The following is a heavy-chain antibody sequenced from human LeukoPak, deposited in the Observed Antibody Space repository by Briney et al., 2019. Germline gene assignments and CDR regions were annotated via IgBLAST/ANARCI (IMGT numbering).Heavy chain of an antibody. CDR2: ISGSGGST. CDR3: AKDPDRYYYDSSGSGNWFDP. Sequence: GGSLRLSCAASGFTFSSYAMSWVRQAPGKGLEWASAISGSGGSTYYADSVKGRFTISRDNSKNTLYLQMNSLRAEDTAVYYCAKDPDRYYYDSSGSGNWFDPWGQGTLVTVSS. CDR1: GFTFSSYA. D-gene: IGHD3-22*01. J-gene: IGHJ5*02. V-gene: IGHV3-23*01.